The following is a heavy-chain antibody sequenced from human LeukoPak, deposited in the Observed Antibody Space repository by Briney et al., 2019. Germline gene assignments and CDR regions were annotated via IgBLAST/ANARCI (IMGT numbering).Heavy chain of an antibody. V-gene: IGHV4-34*01. Sequence: SETLSLTCAVYGGSFSGYYWSWIRQPPGKGLEWIGEINHSGSTNYNPSLKSRVTISVDTSKNQFSLKLSSVTAADTAVYYCARTYSSSWYRYWGQGTLVTVSS. CDR3: ARTYSSSWYRY. J-gene: IGHJ4*02. CDR2: INHSGST. D-gene: IGHD6-13*01. CDR1: GGSFSGYY.